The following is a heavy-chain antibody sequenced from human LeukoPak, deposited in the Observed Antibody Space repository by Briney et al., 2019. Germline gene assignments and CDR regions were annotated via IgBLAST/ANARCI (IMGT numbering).Heavy chain of an antibody. J-gene: IGHJ6*02. CDR3: ARKILITFGPNSHPMDV. V-gene: IGHV3-11*01. CDR2: ISSSGFSV. Sequence: PGGSLRLSCAASGFTFSDYNMNWIRQAPGKGLEWVANISSSGFSVDYAHSVKGRFIISRDNVKNTLSLQMNSLRVGDTAVYYCARKILITFGPNSHPMDVWGQGTTVTVS. CDR1: GFTFSDYN. D-gene: IGHD3-16*01.